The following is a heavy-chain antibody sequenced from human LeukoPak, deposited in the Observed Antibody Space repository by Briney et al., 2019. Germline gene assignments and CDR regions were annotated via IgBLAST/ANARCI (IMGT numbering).Heavy chain of an antibody. D-gene: IGHD3-10*01. V-gene: IGHV5-51*01. CDR1: GYSFTSYW. Sequence: AESLKSSSNGAGYSFTSYWIGWGRPMPGKDLEWRGIISTGDSDTTYSPSFPGQVTISADKSISTAYLQWSSLKASDTAMYYCARPPVGDWLTPDYWGEGTQVTVSS. J-gene: IGHJ4*02. CDR3: ARPPVGDWLTPDY. CDR2: ISTGDSDT.